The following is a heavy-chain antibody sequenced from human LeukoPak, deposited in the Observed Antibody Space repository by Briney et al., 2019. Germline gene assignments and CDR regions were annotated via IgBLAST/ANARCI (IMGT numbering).Heavy chain of an antibody. CDR3: AKDRETTASGTFDY. Sequence: GGSLRLSCATSGFTFSNYGMHYVRQAPGKGLEWVAVISDDGSKKYYADSVNGRFTISRDTSNNTLYSHMNSLRPEDTAVYYCAKDRETTASGTFDYWGQGTLVTVSS. V-gene: IGHV3-30*18. CDR1: GFTFSNYG. J-gene: IGHJ4*02. D-gene: IGHD6-13*01. CDR2: ISDDGSKK.